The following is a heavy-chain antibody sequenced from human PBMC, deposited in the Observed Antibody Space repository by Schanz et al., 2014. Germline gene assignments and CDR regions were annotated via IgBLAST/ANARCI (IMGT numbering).Heavy chain of an antibody. J-gene: IGHJ4*02. CDR2: IMPLRGIG. D-gene: IGHD2-2*01. Sequence: QVQLVQSGPEVKKPGSSVKVSCQAFGDTFSKYNIMWVRQVPGQGLEWLGRIMPLRGIGNNAWKFQDRLTITADKSMNITYMELSSLGTEDTAVYYCAKVAPAATCLDSWGLGTLVTVSS. CDR1: GDTFSKYN. V-gene: IGHV1-69*02. CDR3: AKVAPAATCLDS.